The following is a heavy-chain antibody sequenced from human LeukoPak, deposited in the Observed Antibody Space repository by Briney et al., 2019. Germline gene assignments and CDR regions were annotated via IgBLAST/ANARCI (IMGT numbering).Heavy chain of an antibody. V-gene: IGHV1-69*05. CDR2: IIPILGTA. CDR1: GGTFSSYA. J-gene: IGHJ4*02. CDR3: ARGNIVGATGLYFDY. D-gene: IGHD1-26*01. Sequence: SVNVSCKASGGTFSSYAISWVRQAPGQGLEWMGGIIPILGTANYAQKFQGRVTITTDESTSTAYMELSSLRSEDTAVYFCARGNIVGATGLYFDYWGQGTLVTVSS.